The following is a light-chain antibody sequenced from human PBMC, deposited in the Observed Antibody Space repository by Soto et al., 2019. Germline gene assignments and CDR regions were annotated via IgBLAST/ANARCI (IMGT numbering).Light chain of an antibody. V-gene: IGKV1-12*01. J-gene: IGKJ3*01. CDR1: QGISTW. CDR2: AAS. Sequence: DIQMTQSPSSVSASVGDRVTITCRASQGISTWLAWYQHKPGKAPKLLIYAASRLQSGVPSRFSGSGSGTDFPRPISSLQPDDFATYYCLSADTFPRSFGPGTKVEIK. CDR3: LSADTFPRS.